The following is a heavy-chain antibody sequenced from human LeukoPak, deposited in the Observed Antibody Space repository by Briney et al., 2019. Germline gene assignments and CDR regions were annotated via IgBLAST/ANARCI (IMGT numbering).Heavy chain of an antibody. CDR3: ARVTYYDYVWGSYRYDAFDI. Sequence: PSETLSLTCTVSGGSISSGDYYWSWIRQPPGKGLEWIGYIYYSGSTYYNPSLKSRVTISVDTSKNQFSLKLSSVTAADTAVYYCARVTYYDYVWGSYRYDAFDIWGQGTMVTVSS. J-gene: IGHJ3*02. V-gene: IGHV4-30-4*01. CDR2: IYYSGST. CDR1: GGSISSGDYY. D-gene: IGHD3-16*02.